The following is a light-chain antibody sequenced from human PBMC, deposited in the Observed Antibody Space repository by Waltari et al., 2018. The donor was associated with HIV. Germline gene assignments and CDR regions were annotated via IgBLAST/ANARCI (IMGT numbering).Light chain of an antibody. J-gene: IGLJ3*02. CDR3: CSYAGSTTFVE. CDR2: EVN. V-gene: IGLV2-23*02. CDR1: SSDIGGYNL. Sequence: QSALTQPASVSGSPGQSITISCTGTSSDIGGYNLVSWYQHHPDKAPKLISYEVNVRPSGVSDRFSGSKSGNTASLTISGLQAGDEADYYCCSYAGSTTFVEFGGGTKLTVL.